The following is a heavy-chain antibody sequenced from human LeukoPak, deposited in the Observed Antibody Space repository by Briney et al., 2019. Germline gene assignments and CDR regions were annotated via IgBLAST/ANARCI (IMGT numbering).Heavy chain of an antibody. CDR2: IPSNGGGK. CDR1: GFSFGSYP. D-gene: IGHD3-16*01. Sequence: PGRSLRLSCAASGFSFGSYPMHWVRQAPGKGLEWVAVIPSNGGGKYYIESVKGRFTISRDNFNDSLFLQMNTLRPEDTAAYYCARQATAHAYVHNYLDVWGKGTTVTVSS. V-gene: IGHV3-30*10. CDR3: ARQATAHAYVHNYLDV. J-gene: IGHJ6*03.